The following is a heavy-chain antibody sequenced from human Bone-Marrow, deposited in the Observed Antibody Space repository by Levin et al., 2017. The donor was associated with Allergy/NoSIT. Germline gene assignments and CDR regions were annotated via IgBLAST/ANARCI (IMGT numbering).Heavy chain of an antibody. V-gene: IGHV1-69*06. CDR3: ARDDPSHTATRLRGSDSAFEI. J-gene: IGHJ3*02. CDR1: GGTFSSYA. Sequence: SVKVSCKASGGTFSSYAISWVRQAPGQGLEWMGGIIPIFGTANYAQKFQGRVTITADKSTSTAYMELSSLRSEDTAVYYCARDDPSHTATRLRGSDSAFEIWGQGTMVTVSS. CDR2: IIPIFGTA. D-gene: IGHD5-18*01.